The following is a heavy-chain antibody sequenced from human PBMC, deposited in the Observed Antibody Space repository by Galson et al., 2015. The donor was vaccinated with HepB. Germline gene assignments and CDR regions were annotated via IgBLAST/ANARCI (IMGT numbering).Heavy chain of an antibody. CDR1: GGSISSGGYS. D-gene: IGHD3-16*01. V-gene: IGHV4-30-2*01. J-gene: IGHJ3*02. CDR3: ARGKEVMITFGGDPDAFDI. Sequence: TLSLTCAVSGGSISSGGYSWSWIRQPPGKGLEWIGYIYHSGSTYYNPSLKSRVTISVDRSKNQFSLKLSSVTAADTAVYYCARGKEVMITFGGDPDAFDIWGQGTMVTVSS. CDR2: IYHSGST.